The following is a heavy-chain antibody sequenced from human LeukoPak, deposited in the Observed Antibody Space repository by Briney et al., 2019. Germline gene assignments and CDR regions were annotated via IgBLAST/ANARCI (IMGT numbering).Heavy chain of an antibody. Sequence: GGSLRLSCAASGFTFSSYAMHWVRQAPGKGLEWVAVISYDGSIEYYADSVKGRFTISRDNSKNTLYLQMNSLRAEDTAVYYCAKARGYSYGNDYWGQGTLVTVSS. V-gene: IGHV3-30*04. D-gene: IGHD5-18*01. CDR3: AKARGYSYGNDY. CDR2: ISYDGSIE. CDR1: GFTFSSYA. J-gene: IGHJ4*02.